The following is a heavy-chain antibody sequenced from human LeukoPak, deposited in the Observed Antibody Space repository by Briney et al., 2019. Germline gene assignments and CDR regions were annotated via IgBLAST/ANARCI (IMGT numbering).Heavy chain of an antibody. CDR1: GGSFSGYY. V-gene: IGHV4-34*01. D-gene: IGHD5-24*01. Sequence: PSETLSLTCAVYGGSFSGYYWSWIRQPPGKGLEWIGEINHSGSTNYNPSLKSRVTISVDTSKNQFSLKLSSVTAADTAVYYCARDGWLPRHFDYWGQGTLVTVSS. J-gene: IGHJ4*02. CDR2: INHSGST. CDR3: ARDGWLPRHFDY.